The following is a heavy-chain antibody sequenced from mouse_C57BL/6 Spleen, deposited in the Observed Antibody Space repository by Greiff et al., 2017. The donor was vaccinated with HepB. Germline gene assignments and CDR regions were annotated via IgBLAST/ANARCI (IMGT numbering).Heavy chain of an antibody. J-gene: IGHJ2*01. CDR2: IDPSDSYT. CDR3: ARVISLPNYFDY. Sequence: QVQLQQPGAELVMPGASVKLSCKASGYTFTSYWMHWVKQRPGQGLEWIGEIDPSDSYTNYNQKFKGKSTLTVDKSSSTAYMQLSSLTSEDSAVYYCARVISLPNYFDYWGQGTTLTVSS. CDR1: GYTFTSYW. V-gene: IGHV1-69*01. D-gene: IGHD2-10*01.